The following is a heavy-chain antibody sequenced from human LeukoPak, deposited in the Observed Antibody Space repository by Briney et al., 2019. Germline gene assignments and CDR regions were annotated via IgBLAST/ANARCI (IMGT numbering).Heavy chain of an antibody. CDR1: GFTLSSYG. CDR3: AKSALDVVVVAATQGDYYYMDV. J-gene: IGHJ6*03. CDR2: IRYDGSNK. Sequence: GGSLRLSCAASGFTLSSYGMHWVRQAPGKGLEWVAFIRYDGSNKYYAYSVKGRFTISRENSKNTLYLQMNSLRAEDTAVYYCAKSALDVVVVAATQGDYYYMDVWGKGTTVTVSS. V-gene: IGHV3-30*02. D-gene: IGHD2-15*01.